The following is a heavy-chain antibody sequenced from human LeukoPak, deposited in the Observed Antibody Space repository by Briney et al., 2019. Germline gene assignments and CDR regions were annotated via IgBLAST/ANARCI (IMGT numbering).Heavy chain of an antibody. CDR2: ITSSSTYI. J-gene: IGHJ6*03. CDR3: ARDPYSGGYGDYYYYYMDL. D-gene: IGHD1-26*01. CDR1: GFIFNSYN. V-gene: IGHV3-21*01. Sequence: GGSLRLSCAASGFIFNSYNMNWVRQAPGKGLEWVSSITSSSTYIYYADSVRGRFTISRDNAKNSLYLQMNSLRAEDTAVYYCARDPYSGGYGDYYYYYMDLWGQGTTVTISS.